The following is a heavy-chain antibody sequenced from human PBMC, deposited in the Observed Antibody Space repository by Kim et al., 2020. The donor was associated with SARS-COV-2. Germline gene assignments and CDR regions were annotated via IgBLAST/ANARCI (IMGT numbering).Heavy chain of an antibody. CDR2: IYYSGST. CDR3: ARVVVGATGWFDP. CDR1: GGSISSGGYY. D-gene: IGHD2-15*01. V-gene: IGHV4-31*03. Sequence: SETLSLTCTVSGGSISSGGYYWSWIRQHPGKGLEWIGYIYYSGSTYYNPSLKSRVTISVDTSKNQFSLKRSSVTAADTAVYYCARVVVGATGWFDPWGQGTLVTVSS. J-gene: IGHJ5*02.